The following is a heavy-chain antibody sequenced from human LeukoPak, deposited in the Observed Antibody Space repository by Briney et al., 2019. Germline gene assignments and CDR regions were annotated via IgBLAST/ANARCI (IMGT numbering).Heavy chain of an antibody. CDR3: VRSDCGSASCYTGSN. CDR1: GFTFSSYT. Sequence: GGSLRLSCAASGFTFSSYTMHWVRQAPGKGLAYVSGISSDGGTTYYGNSVKGRFTISRDDSKNTVYLQMGSLRAEDMAVYYCVRSDCGSASCYTGSNWGQGTLVTVSS. D-gene: IGHD2-2*02. CDR2: ISSDGGTT. J-gene: IGHJ4*02. V-gene: IGHV3-64*01.